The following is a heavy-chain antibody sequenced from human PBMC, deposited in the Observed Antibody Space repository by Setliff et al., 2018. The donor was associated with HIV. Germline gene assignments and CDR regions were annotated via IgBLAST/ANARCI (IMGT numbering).Heavy chain of an antibody. Sequence: ASVKVSCKASGYIFNSYAMNWVRQAPGEGLEWMGWININTGNPTYAQEFTGRFVFSVDTSVSTAYLEISGLKPEDTAVYYCARQGFVPLGAHQFDYWGPGTLVTVSS. CDR1: GYIFNSYA. CDR2: ININTGNP. J-gene: IGHJ4*02. CDR3: ARQGFVPLGAHQFDY. D-gene: IGHD3-16*01. V-gene: IGHV7-4-1*02.